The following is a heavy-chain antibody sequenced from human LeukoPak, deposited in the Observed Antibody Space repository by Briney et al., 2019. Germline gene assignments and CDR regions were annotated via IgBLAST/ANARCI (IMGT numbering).Heavy chain of an antibody. CDR3: ARVGRFLENTYDY. CDR1: GYTSTSYY. J-gene: IGHJ4*02. CDR2: INPSGGST. V-gene: IGHV1-46*01. D-gene: IGHD3-3*01. Sequence: GASVKVSCKASGYTSTSYYMHWVRQAPGQGLEWMGIINPSGGSTSYAQKCQGRGTMTRDMYTRTVYMELSSLRSEDTAVYYCARVGRFLENTYDYWGQGTLVTVSS.